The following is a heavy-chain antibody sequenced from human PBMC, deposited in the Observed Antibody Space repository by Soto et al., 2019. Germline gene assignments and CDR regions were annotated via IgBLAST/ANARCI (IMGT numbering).Heavy chain of an antibody. V-gene: IGHV4-30-4*01. CDR2: IYYSGST. CDR3: ARLKYYYDSSGYANHFDY. J-gene: IGHJ4*02. Sequence: SETLSLTCTVSGGSISSGDYYWSWIRLPPGKGLEWIGYIYYSGSTYYNPSLKSRVTISVDTSKNQFSLKLSSVTAADTAVYYCARLKYYYDSSGYANHFDYWGQGTLVTVSS. CDR1: GGSISSGDYY. D-gene: IGHD3-22*01.